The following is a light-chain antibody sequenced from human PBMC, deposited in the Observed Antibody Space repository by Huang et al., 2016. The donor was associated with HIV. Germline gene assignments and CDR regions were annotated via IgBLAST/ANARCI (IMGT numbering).Light chain of an antibody. J-gene: IGKJ1*01. V-gene: IGKV3-11*01. CDR1: QSVSRD. CDR3: QQRSNWPPWT. CDR2: VTS. Sequence: EIVLTQSPATLYLSPGERATLSCRASQSVSRDLAWYQQKPGQAPRLLLYVTSSRATGLPARFSGSGSGTDFTLTISSLEPEDFAVYYCQQRSNWPPWTFGQGTKVEIK.